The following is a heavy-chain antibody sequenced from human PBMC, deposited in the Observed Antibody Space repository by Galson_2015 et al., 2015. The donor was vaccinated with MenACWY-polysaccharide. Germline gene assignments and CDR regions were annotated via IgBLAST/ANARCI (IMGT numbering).Heavy chain of an antibody. Sequence: SLRLSCAASGFTFSSYSINWVRQAPGKGLEWVSYISSSSSTIYYADSEKGRFTISRDNAKNSLFLQMNSLRAEDTAVYYCARLHCSSTSCYPTDYYYYGMDVWGQGTTVTVSS. CDR1: GFTFSSYS. D-gene: IGHD2-2*01. CDR3: ARLHCSSTSCYPTDYYYYGMDV. J-gene: IGHJ6*02. V-gene: IGHV3-48*01. CDR2: ISSSSSTI.